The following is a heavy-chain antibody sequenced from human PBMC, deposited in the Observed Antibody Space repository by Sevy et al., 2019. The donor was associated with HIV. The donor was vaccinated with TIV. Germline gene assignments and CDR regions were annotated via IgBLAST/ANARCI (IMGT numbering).Heavy chain of an antibody. Sequence: GGSLRLSCAASGFTFSNYWMSWVRQAPGRGLEWVANIKRDGSEKYYVASVKGLFTISRDNAKTSLYLQMNSLRVEDTAMYYCARDCSSASCLWGMDVWGQGTMVTVSS. CDR3: ARDCSSASCLWGMDV. J-gene: IGHJ6*02. CDR2: IKRDGSEK. CDR1: GFTFSNYW. V-gene: IGHV3-7*03. D-gene: IGHD2-2*01.